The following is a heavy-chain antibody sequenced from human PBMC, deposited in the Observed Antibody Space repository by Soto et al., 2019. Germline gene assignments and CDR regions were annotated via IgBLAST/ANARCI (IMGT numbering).Heavy chain of an antibody. V-gene: IGHV1-46*01. Sequence: QVQLVQSGAEVKKPGASVKVSCKASGYTFTSYYMHWVRQAPGQGLEWMGIINPSGGSTSYAQKFQGRVTRNRDTSTSTVYMELSSLRSEDTAVYYCARESIAASQAFDPWGQGTLVTVSS. CDR2: INPSGGST. D-gene: IGHD6-6*01. J-gene: IGHJ5*02. CDR3: ARESIAASQAFDP. CDR1: GYTFTSYY.